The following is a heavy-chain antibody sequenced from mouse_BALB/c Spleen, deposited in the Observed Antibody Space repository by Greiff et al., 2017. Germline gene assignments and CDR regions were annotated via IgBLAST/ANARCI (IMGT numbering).Heavy chain of an antibody. CDR1: GYTFTSYV. Sequence: EVQRVESGPELVKPGASVKMSCKASGYTFTSYVMHWVKQKPGQGLEWIGYINPYNDGTKYNEKFKGKATLTSDKSSSTAYMELSSLTSEDSAVYYCARGRGAMDYWGQGTSVTVSS. V-gene: IGHV1-14*01. J-gene: IGHJ4*01. CDR3: ARGRGAMDY. CDR2: INPYNDGT.